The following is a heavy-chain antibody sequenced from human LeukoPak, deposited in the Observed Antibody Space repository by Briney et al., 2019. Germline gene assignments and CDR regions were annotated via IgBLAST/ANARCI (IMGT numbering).Heavy chain of an antibody. CDR2: IYSSGFT. J-gene: IGHJ4*02. V-gene: IGHV4-39*01. D-gene: IGHD3-9*01. CDR1: GVSISSTSYY. CDR3: ARRVNDILTGGTFDY. Sequence: SKTLSLTCTVSGVSISSTSYYWGWIRQPPGMGLEWIGDIYSSGFTFYNPFLESRVTISVDTSKNQFSLKLRSVTAADTAMYYCARRVNDILTGGTFDYWGQGTLVPVSS.